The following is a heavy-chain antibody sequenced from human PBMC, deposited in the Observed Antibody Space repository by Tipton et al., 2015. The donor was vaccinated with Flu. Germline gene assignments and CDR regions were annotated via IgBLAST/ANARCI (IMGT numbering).Heavy chain of an antibody. V-gene: IGHV4-4*02. Sequence: TLSLTCAVSGSSVNSNNWWSWVRQPLGKGLEWIGEVFYSRYTNYNPSLKSRVTMSLDNSKNQFSLKLSSVTAADTAIYYCARDYGDYYFDSWGQGTLVTVSS. CDR3: ARDYGDYYFDS. J-gene: IGHJ4*02. CDR2: VFYSRYT. D-gene: IGHD4-17*01. CDR1: GSSVNSNNW.